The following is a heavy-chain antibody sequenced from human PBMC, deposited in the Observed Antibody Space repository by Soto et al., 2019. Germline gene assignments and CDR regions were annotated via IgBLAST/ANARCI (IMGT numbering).Heavy chain of an antibody. Sequence: SETLSLTCAVSGGSISSGGYSWSWIRQPPGKGLEWIGYMCHSGSTYYNPSLKSRVTISVDTSKNQFSLKLSSVTAADTAVYYCARVGTTVVTHDFDYWGQGTLVTVSS. V-gene: IGHV4-30-2*01. CDR1: GGSISSGGYS. J-gene: IGHJ4*02. CDR2: MCHSGST. D-gene: IGHD4-17*01. CDR3: ARVGTTVVTHDFDY.